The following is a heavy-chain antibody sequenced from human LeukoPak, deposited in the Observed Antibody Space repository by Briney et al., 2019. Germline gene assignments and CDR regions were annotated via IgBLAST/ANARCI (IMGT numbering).Heavy chain of an antibody. CDR2: IYYGGST. V-gene: IGHV4-39*01. Sequence: SETLSLTCTVSGGSISSSSYYWGWIRQPPGKGLEWIGSIYYGGSTYYNPSLKSRVTISVDTSKNQFSLKLSSVTAADTAVYYCATLYCSGGSCRFDYWGQGTLVTVSS. J-gene: IGHJ4*02. CDR3: ATLYCSGGSCRFDY. CDR1: GGSISSSSYY. D-gene: IGHD2-15*01.